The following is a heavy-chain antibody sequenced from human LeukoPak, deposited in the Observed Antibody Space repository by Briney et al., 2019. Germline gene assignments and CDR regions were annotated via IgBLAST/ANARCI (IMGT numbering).Heavy chain of an antibody. CDR3: ARGGYYYDSSGYPYGFDY. V-gene: IGHV5-51*03. J-gene: IGHJ4*02. CDR2: IYPGDSDT. D-gene: IGHD3-22*01. Sequence: KPGESLKISCKGSGYSFTSYWIGWVRQMPGKGLEWMGIIYPGDSDTRYSPSFQGQVTISADKSISTAYLQWSSLKASDTAMYYCARGGYYYDSSGYPYGFDYWGQGTLVTVSS. CDR1: GYSFTSYW.